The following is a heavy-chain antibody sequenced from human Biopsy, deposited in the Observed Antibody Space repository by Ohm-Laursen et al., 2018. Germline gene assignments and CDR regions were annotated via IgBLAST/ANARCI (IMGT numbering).Heavy chain of an antibody. V-gene: IGHV3-11*01. D-gene: IGHD3-16*01. CDR2: INSVGTI. J-gene: IGHJ4*02. CDR1: GFIFSDYY. Sequence: GSLRLSCAASGFIFSDYYMSWIRQAPGKGLEWVSNINSVGTIYYADSVRGRFTISRDNAKNSLYLQMNSPRVEDTAVYYCARSVGIMAAPIDYWGQGTLVTVSS. CDR3: ARSVGIMAAPIDY.